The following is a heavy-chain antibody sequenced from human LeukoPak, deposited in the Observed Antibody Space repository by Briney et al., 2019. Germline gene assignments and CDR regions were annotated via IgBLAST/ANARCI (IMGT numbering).Heavy chain of an antibody. Sequence: GGSLRLSCAASGFTFDDYAMHWVRQAPGKGLEWVSGISWNSGSIGYADSVKGRFTISRDNSKNTLYLQMNSLRAEDTAVYYCARDAAYGSDDYWGQGTLVTVSS. J-gene: IGHJ4*02. V-gene: IGHV3-9*01. CDR1: GFTFDDYA. CDR2: ISWNSGSI. CDR3: ARDAAYGSDDY. D-gene: IGHD3-10*01.